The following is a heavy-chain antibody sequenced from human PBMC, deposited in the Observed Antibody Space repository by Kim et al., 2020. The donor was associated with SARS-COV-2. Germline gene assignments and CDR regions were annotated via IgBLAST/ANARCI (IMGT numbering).Heavy chain of an antibody. D-gene: IGHD3-22*01. V-gene: IGHV4-4*02. Sequence: SETLSLTCAVSGGSISSSNWWSWVRQPPGKGLEWIGEIYHSGSTNYNPSLKSRVTISVDKTKNQFSLKLSSVTAADTAVYYCAREQNYYDSSGYYEEYYYYGMAVWGQGTTVTVSS. CDR3: AREQNYYDSSGYYEEYYYYGMAV. J-gene: IGHJ6*02. CDR1: GGSISSSNW. CDR2: IYHSGST.